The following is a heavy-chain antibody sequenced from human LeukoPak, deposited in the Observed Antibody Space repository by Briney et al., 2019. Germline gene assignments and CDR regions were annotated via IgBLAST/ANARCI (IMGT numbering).Heavy chain of an antibody. D-gene: IGHD7-27*01. CDR1: GFTLRSVS. V-gene: IGHV3-48*02. CDR3: ARVRPGYYFDY. CDR2: ISSSGSTI. Sequence: GGSLRLSCGASGFTLRSVSMNGVRQAPGKGLEWISYISSSGSTIYYADSVQGRFTISRDSAKNSLYLQTNSLRDEDTAVYYCARVRPGYYFDYWGQGTLVTVSS. J-gene: IGHJ4*02.